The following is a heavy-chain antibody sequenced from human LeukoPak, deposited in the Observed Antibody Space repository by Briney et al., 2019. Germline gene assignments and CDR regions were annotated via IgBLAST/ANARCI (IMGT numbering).Heavy chain of an antibody. V-gene: IGHV3-11*01. J-gene: IGHJ4*02. D-gene: IGHD3-16*02. CDR3: ARVELRLGELSSLDY. Sequence: GGSLRLACAADGFTFSDSYMSWIRQSPGKGLEWVSYIRNSGSTIYYEDSVKGRFTISRDNAKNPLYLQMNSLRAEDTAVYYCARVELRLGELSSLDYWGQGTLVTVSS. CDR2: IRNSGSTI. CDR1: GFTFSDSY.